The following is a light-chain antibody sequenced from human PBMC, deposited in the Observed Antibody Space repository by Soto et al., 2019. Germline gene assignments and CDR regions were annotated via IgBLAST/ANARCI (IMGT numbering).Light chain of an antibody. CDR1: QSVGNF. CDR3: QQRRNWPLT. CDR2: DAS. J-gene: IGKJ4*01. V-gene: IGKV3-11*01. Sequence: EIVLTQSPATLSLSPGERATLSCRASQSVGNFLAWYQHKPGQAPRLLILDASTRATGIPPRFSGSGSGTDFTLTIGRLEPEDFAVYYCQQRRNWPLTFGGGTKVEIK.